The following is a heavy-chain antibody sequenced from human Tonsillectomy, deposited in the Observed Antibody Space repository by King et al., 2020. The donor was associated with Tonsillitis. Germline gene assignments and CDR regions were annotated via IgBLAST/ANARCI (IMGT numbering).Heavy chain of an antibody. V-gene: IGHV3-7*01. CDR1: GFPFIRSW. CDR2: SNEEGSET. D-gene: IGHD3-10*02. J-gene: IGHJ4*02. Sequence: VQLVESGGGLVQSGGSLRLSCAASGFPFIRSWMSWGRQAPVEGLEWVANSNEEGSETYYVDSVEGRFTISGDNAKNSLYLQMNILRAEDTAIYYCARAANVGAVDYWGQGTLVTVSS. CDR3: ARAANVGAVDY.